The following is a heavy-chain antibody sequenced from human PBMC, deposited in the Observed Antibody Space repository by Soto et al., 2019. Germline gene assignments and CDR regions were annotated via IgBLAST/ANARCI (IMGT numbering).Heavy chain of an antibody. V-gene: IGHV1-2*02. Sequence: GASVKVSFKTSGYTFTDYYTHWVRQAPGQGLEWMGWMDPKSGGAYFAQKFQGRVTLTRDASIGTAYIEVNSLTSDDTAVYFCTRENIENSDGPYDAFDIWGQGTTVTVSS. J-gene: IGHJ3*02. D-gene: IGHD5-18*01. CDR3: TRENIENSDGPYDAFDI. CDR2: MDPKSGGA. CDR1: GYTFTDYY.